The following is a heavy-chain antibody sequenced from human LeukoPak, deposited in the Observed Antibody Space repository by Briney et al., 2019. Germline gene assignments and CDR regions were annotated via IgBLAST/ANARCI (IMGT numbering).Heavy chain of an antibody. CDR2: ISSSSSTI. Sequence: GGSLRLSCAASGFTFSSYSMNWVRQAPGKGLEWVSYISSSSSTIYYADSVKGRFTISRDNAKNSLYLQMNSLRDEDTAVYYCASRSCSGGSCYGMEGYGMDVWGQGTTVTVSS. D-gene: IGHD2-15*01. V-gene: IGHV3-48*02. CDR3: ASRSCSGGSCYGMEGYGMDV. J-gene: IGHJ6*02. CDR1: GFTFSSYS.